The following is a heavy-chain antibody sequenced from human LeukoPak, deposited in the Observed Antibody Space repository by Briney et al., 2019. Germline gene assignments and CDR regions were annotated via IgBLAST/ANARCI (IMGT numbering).Heavy chain of an antibody. Sequence: GASVKVSRKASGYTFTGYYMHWVRQAPGQGLEGMGWINPNIGGTNYAQKLRVSVTMTRDTSISSPYMELSRLRSDDTAVYYCARSGTTVTTVFDYWGQGTLVTVSS. V-gene: IGHV1-2*02. D-gene: IGHD1-1*01. CDR3: ARSGTTVTTVFDY. J-gene: IGHJ4*02. CDR2: INPNIGGT. CDR1: GYTFTGYY.